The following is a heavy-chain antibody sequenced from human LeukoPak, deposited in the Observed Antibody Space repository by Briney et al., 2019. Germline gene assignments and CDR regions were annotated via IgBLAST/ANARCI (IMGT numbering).Heavy chain of an antibody. CDR1: GYTFTGYY. D-gene: IGHD2-2*01. J-gene: IGHJ4*02. Sequence: VASVKVSCKATGYTFTGYYMHWVRQAPGQGLEWMGWINPNSGGTNYAQKFQSRVTMTRDTSISTAYMELSRLRSDDTAVYYCARAFRVVVPAATSLDYWGQGTLVTVSS. CDR2: INPNSGGT. V-gene: IGHV1-2*02. CDR3: ARAFRVVVPAATSLDY.